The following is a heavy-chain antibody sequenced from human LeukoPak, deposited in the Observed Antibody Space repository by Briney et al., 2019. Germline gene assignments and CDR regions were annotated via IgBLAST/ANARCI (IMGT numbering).Heavy chain of an antibody. J-gene: IGHJ4*02. CDR1: GFTFSSYC. D-gene: IGHD6-6*01. CDR2: IKSDGRTT. V-gene: IGHV3-74*01. CDR3: AREYSSWFDY. Sequence: QPGGSLTLSCAASGFTFSSYCMHCVRQAPREGLVWVSRIKSDGRTTTYADSVRGRFTISRDNAKNTLYLQMNSLRAEDTAVYYCAREYSSWFDYWGQGTLVSVSS.